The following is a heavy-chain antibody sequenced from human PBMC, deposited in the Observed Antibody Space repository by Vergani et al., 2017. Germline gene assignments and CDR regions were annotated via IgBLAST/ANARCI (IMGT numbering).Heavy chain of an antibody. Sequence: QVQLVQSGAEVKKPGASVKVSCKASGYTFTGYYMHWVRQAPGQGLEWMGWINPNSGGTNYAQKFQGRVTMTRDTSISTAYMELSRLRSDDTAVYYCATGPAATYYYYYMDVWGKGTTVTVSS. J-gene: IGHJ6*03. D-gene: IGHD2-2*01. CDR2: INPNSGGT. CDR3: ATGPAATYYYYYMDV. CDR1: GYTFTGYY. V-gene: IGHV1-2*02.